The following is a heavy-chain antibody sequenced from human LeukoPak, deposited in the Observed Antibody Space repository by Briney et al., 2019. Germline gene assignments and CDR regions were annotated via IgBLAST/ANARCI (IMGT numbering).Heavy chain of an antibody. CDR3: ARALRPRVATISLVIYYYGMDV. CDR1: GGTFSSYA. D-gene: IGHD5-12*01. V-gene: IGHV1-69*04. J-gene: IGHJ6*02. Sequence: PSVKVSCTASGGTFSSYAISWVGQAPGQGLEWMGRIIPILGIANYAQKFQGRVTITADKSTSTAYMELSSLRSEDTAVYYCARALRPRVATISLVIYYYGMDVWGQGTTVTVSS. CDR2: IIPILGIA.